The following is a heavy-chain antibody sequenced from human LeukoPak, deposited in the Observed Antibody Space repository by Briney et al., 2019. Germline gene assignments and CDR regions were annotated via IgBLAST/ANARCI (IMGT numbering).Heavy chain of an antibody. Sequence: SETLSLTRTVSGGSISSSSYYWGWIRQPPGKGLEWIGCIYYSGSTYYNPPLKRRVTLSVDTPKNQFSLKLSSVTAADTAVYYCASVNSSGWHPTNYYFDYWGQGTLVTVSS. D-gene: IGHD6-19*01. CDR2: IYYSGST. CDR3: ASVNSSGWHPTNYYFDY. V-gene: IGHV4-39*07. J-gene: IGHJ4*02. CDR1: GGSISSSSYY.